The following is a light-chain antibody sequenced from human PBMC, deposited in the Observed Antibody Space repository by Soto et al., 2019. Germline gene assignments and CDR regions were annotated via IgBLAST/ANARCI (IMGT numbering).Light chain of an antibody. CDR2: DAS. CDR1: QSVSSY. J-gene: IGKJ3*01. Sequence: EIVLTQSPATLSLSPGERVTLSCRASQSVSSYLAWYQQKPGQAPRLLIYDASNRATVIPARFSGSGSGTDFTLTISSLEPEDFAVYYCQQRSTFGPGTKVDIK. CDR3: QQRST. V-gene: IGKV3-11*01.